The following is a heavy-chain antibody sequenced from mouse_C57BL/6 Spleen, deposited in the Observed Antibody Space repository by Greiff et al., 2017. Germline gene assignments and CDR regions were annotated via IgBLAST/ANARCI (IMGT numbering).Heavy chain of an antibody. Sequence: QVQLQQPGAELVMPGASVKLSCKASGYTFTSYWMHWVKQRPGQGLEWIGEIDPSDSYTNYNQKFKGKSTLTVDKSSSTAYMQLSSLTSEDSAVYYCARPLIYYDSCYFDYWGQGTTLTVSS. CDR1: GYTFTSYW. V-gene: IGHV1-69*01. CDR3: ARPLIYYDSCYFDY. CDR2: IDPSDSYT. D-gene: IGHD2-4*01. J-gene: IGHJ2*01.